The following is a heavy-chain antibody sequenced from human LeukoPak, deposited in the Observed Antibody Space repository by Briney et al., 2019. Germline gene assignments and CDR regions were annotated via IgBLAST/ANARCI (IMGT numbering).Heavy chain of an antibody. D-gene: IGHD1-26*01. CDR1: GFTVSSNY. CDR2: IYSGGGT. J-gene: IGHJ4*02. V-gene: IGHV3-53*01. CDR3: ASQRSFNY. Sequence: GGSLRLSCAASGFTVSSNYMSWVRQAPGKGLEWVSVIYSGGGTYYADSLRGRFTISRDNSKNTVYLQMTSLRAEDTAVYFSASQRSFNYWGQGSLVTGSS.